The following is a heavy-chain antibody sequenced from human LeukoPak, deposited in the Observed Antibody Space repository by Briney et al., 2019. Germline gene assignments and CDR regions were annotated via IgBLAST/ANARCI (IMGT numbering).Heavy chain of an antibody. CDR3: ASIDFGPFDY. J-gene: IGHJ4*02. CDR2: IIPIFGTA. CDR1: GGTFSSYA. V-gene: IGHV1-69*01. Sequence: ASVKVSCKASGGTFSSYAISWVRQAPGQGLEWMGGIIPIFGTANYAQKFQGRVTITADESTSTAYMELSSLRSGDTAVYYCASIDFGPFDYWGQGTLVTVSS. D-gene: IGHD3-3*01.